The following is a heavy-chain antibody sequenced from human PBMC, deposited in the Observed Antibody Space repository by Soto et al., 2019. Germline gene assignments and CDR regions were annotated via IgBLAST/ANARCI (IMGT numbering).Heavy chain of an antibody. CDR2: TYYTSKWYN. J-gene: IGHJ3*02. Sequence: QVQLQQSGPGLVKPSQTLSLTCGISGDSVFSNNVAWNWIRQSPSRGLEWLGRTYYTSKWYNEYAESVKSRITINPETSNNQFSLMLNSVTSEDTAMFYCVIGRNCAFDIWGQGTMVTVSS. V-gene: IGHV6-1*01. CDR1: GDSVFSNNVA. CDR3: VIGRNCAFDI.